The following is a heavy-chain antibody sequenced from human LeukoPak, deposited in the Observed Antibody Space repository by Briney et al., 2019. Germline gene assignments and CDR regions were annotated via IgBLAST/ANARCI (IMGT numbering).Heavy chain of an antibody. CDR3: ARVVTATAILDY. CDR2: IYYSGST. CDR1: GGSISSYY. Sequence: SETLSLTCTVSGGSISSYYWSWIRQPPGKGLEWIGYIYYSGSTNYNPSLKSRVTISVDTSKNQFSLKLSSVTAADTAAYYCARVVTATAILDYWGQGTLVTVSS. D-gene: IGHD2-21*02. J-gene: IGHJ4*02. V-gene: IGHV4-59*01.